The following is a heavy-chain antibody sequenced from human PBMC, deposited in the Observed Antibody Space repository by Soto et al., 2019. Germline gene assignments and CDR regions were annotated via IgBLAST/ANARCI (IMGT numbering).Heavy chain of an antibody. D-gene: IGHD3-3*01. J-gene: IGHJ4*02. CDR1: SGSISSYY. CDR3: ARGHYDYWSGSFATIDY. Sequence: SETLSLTCTVSSGSISSYYWSWIRQPPGKGLEWIGYIHYSGSTKYNPSLKSRVTISADTSKDQFSLKLSSVTAADTAVYYCARGHYDYWSGSFATIDYWGQGTRVPVSP. CDR2: IHYSGST. V-gene: IGHV4-59*08.